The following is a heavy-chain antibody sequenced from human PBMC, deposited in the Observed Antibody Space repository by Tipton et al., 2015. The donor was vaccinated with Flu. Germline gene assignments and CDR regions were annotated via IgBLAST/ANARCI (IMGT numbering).Heavy chain of an antibody. J-gene: IGHJ1*01. V-gene: IGHV3-23*01. D-gene: IGHD6-25*01. CDR1: GFTFSSYA. Sequence: SLRLSCAASGFTFSSYAMSWVRQAPGKGLEWVSAISGSGGSTYYADSVKGRFTISRDNSKNTLYLQMNSLRAEDTAVYYCANPRLDAEYFQHWGQGTLVTVSS. CDR2: ISGSGGST. CDR3: ANPRLDAEYFQH.